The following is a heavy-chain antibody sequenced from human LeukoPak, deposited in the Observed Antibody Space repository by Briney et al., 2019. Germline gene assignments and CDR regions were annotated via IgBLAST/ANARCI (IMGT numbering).Heavy chain of an antibody. CDR1: GGSISSGSYY. V-gene: IGHV4-61*02. CDR2: IYTSGCT. D-gene: IGHD2-15*01. J-gene: IGHJ4*02. Sequence: ASETLSLTCTVSGGSISSGSYYWSWIREPAGKGLEWIGRIYTSGCTNYNPSLKSRVTISVDTSKNQFSLKLSSVTAADTAVYYCARDTGYCSGGSCYRYFDYWGQGTLVTVSS. CDR3: ARDTGYCSGGSCYRYFDY.